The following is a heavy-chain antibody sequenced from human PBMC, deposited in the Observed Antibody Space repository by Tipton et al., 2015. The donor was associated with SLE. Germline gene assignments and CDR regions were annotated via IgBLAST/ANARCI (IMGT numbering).Heavy chain of an antibody. CDR3: AREDRDTGHYPVDY. CDR2: IRYDGSNK. D-gene: IGHD3-9*01. J-gene: IGHJ4*02. CDR1: GFIFSNYG. Sequence: SLRLSCAASGFIFSNYGMHWVRQAPGKGLEWVAFIRYDGSNKYYTDSVKGRFTISRDNAKNTVYLQMNSLRDEDTAVYFCAREDRDTGHYPVDYWGLGTLVTVSS. V-gene: IGHV3-33*01.